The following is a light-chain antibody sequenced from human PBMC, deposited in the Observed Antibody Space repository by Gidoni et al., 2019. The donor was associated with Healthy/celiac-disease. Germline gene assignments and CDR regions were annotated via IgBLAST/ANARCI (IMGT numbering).Light chain of an antibody. Sequence: EIVLTQSPGTLSLSPGERATLSCRASQSVSSSYLAWYQQKPGQAPRLLIYGASSRATGIPDRCSGSGSGTDFTLTISRLEPEDCAVYYCQQYGSSPPALTFGGGTKVEIK. CDR3: QQYGSSPPALT. CDR1: QSVSSSY. CDR2: GAS. V-gene: IGKV3-20*01. J-gene: IGKJ4*01.